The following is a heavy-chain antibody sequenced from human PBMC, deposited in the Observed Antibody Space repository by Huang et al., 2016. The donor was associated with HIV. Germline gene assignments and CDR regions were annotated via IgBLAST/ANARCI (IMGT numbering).Heavy chain of an antibody. CDR2: INHRSNT. Sequence: QVQLEQWGAGLLKASETLSLTCAVYGGSFSGYYWNWLRQAPGKVLEWVGEINHRSNTNYNPSLKSRVNMSVDTSKSQFSLYLTSLSAADTGTYFCARRYNSRRDYWGRGTLVTVHS. CDR1: GGSFSGYY. J-gene: IGHJ4*02. D-gene: IGHD3-22*01. V-gene: IGHV4-34*02. CDR3: ARRYNSRRDY.